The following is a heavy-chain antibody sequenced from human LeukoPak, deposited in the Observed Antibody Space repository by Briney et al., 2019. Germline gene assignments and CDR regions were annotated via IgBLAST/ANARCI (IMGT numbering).Heavy chain of an antibody. CDR3: ARGLGRGYNWFDP. CDR2: INHSGST. D-gene: IGHD3-10*01. Sequence: KSSESLSLTCAVYGGSFSGYYWSWIRQPPGKGLEWIGEINHSGSTYYNPSLKSRVTISVDRSKNQFSLKLSSVTAADTAVYYCARGLGRGYNWFDPWGQGTLVTVSS. V-gene: IGHV4-34*01. J-gene: IGHJ5*02. CDR1: GGSFSGYY.